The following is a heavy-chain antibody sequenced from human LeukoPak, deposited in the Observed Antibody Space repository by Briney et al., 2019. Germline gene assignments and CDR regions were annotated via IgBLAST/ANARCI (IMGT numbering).Heavy chain of an antibody. D-gene: IGHD2-15*01. CDR3: ARACIIYYYGMDV. J-gene: IGHJ6*02. V-gene: IGHV3-66*01. CDR2: IYSGGST. Sequence: GGSLRPSCAASGFTVSSNYMSWVRQAPGKGLEWVSVIYSGGSTYYADSVKGRFTISRDNSKNTLYLQMNSLRAEDTAVYYCARACIIYYYGMDVWGQGTTATVSS. CDR1: GFTVSSNY.